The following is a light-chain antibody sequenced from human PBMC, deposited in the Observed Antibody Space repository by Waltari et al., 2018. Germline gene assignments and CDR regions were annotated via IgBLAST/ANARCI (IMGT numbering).Light chain of an antibody. V-gene: IGKV3-15*01. Sequence: EIVMTQSPATLSVSPGERATLSCRASQSVSSNLAWYQQKPGQAPRLLIYGASTRATGIPARFSGSGSGTEFTLTISRLQSEDFAVYYCHQYNNWPPLFGGGTKVEIK. J-gene: IGKJ4*01. CDR2: GAS. CDR1: QSVSSN. CDR3: HQYNNWPPL.